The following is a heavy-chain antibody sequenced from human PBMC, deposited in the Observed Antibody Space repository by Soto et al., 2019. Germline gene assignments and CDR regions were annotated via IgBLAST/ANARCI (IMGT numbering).Heavy chain of an antibody. Sequence: EVQLVESGGNLVQPGRSLRLSCAASGFTFGDYAMHWVRQAPGKGLEWISSINENSGSLDYADSVQCRFTISRDNAKNSPYLQMNSLRIEDTALYYCAKDAHWSLDFWGQGTLVTVSS. J-gene: IGHJ4*02. CDR2: INENSGSL. D-gene: IGHD1-1*01. CDR1: GFTFGDYA. V-gene: IGHV3-9*01. CDR3: AKDAHWSLDF.